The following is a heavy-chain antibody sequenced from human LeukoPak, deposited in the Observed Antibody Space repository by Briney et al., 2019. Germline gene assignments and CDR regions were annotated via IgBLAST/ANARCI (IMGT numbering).Heavy chain of an antibody. CDR3: ARVGGSGWFDY. CDR1: GYSISSGYY. D-gene: IGHD6-19*01. V-gene: IGHV4-38-2*02. CDR2: IYHSGST. Sequence: SETLSLXCTVSGYSISSGYYWGWIRQPPGKGLGWIGSIYHSGSTYYNPSLKSRVTISVDTSKNQFSLKLSSVTAADTAVYYCARVGGSGWFDYWGQGTLVTVSS. J-gene: IGHJ4*02.